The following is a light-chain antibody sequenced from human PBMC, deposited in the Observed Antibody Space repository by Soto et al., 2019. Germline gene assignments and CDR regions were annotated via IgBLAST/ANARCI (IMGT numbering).Light chain of an antibody. Sequence: QSALTQPASVSGSPGQSITVSCTGTSSDVGGYNYVSWYQQHPGKAPRLMIYDVTNRPSGVSDRFSGSKSGNTASLTISGHQADDEADYYCSSYRRGSTYVFGTGTKLTVL. CDR2: DVT. CDR1: SSDVGGYNY. CDR3: SSYRRGSTYV. V-gene: IGLV2-14*03. J-gene: IGLJ1*01.